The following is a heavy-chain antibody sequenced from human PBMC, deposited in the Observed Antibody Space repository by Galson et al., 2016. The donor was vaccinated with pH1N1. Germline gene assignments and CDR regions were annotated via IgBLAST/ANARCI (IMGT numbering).Heavy chain of an antibody. J-gene: IGHJ3*01. CDR2: IKQGGSEK. CDR1: GFSLSMFW. CDR3: AKDYYNHSCDSDGFDL. V-gene: IGHV3-7*04. D-gene: IGHD3-22*01. Sequence: SLRLSCAASGFSLSMFWVSWVRQAPGKGLEWLANIKQGGSEKNYVDSVKGRFTITRDNAKNSVFLEMNSLGAWDTAVYYCAKDYYNHSCDSDGFDLWGHGTLVTVSS.